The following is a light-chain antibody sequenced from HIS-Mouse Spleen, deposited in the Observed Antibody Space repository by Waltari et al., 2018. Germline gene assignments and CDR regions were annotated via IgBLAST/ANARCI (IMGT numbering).Light chain of an antibody. CDR1: QGISSW. Sequence: DIQMTQSPPSVSASVVDRVTITCRASQGISSWLDWYQQKPGKAPKLLIYAASSLQSGVPSRFSGSGSGTDFTLTISSLQPEDFATYYCQQANSFPSFTLFTFGPGTKVDIK. J-gene: IGKJ3*01. CDR3: QQANSFPSFTLFT. V-gene: IGKV1-12*02. CDR2: AAS.